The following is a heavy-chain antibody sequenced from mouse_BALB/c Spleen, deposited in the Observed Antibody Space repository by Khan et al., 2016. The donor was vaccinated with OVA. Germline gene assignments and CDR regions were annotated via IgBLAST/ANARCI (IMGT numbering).Heavy chain of an antibody. D-gene: IGHD1-1*01. CDR2: INPSNGYT. CDR1: GYTFTTYT. J-gene: IGHJ3*01. V-gene: IGHV1-4*01. Sequence: QVQLKESGAELARPGASVKMSCKASGYTFTTYTMHWVKQRPGQGLEWIGYINPSNGYTNYNQKFKDKSTLTADKSSSTAYMQLTSLTSEDSAVYYCTNHGSSSAWFTYWGQGTLVTVSA. CDR3: TNHGSSSAWFTY.